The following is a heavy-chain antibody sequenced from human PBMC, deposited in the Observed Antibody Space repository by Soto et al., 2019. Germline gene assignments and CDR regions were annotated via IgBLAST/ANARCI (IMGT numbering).Heavy chain of an antibody. Sequence: LYHTYTVADVSISSYYWILLRQPPGKGLEWIGYIYYSGSTNYNPSLKSRVTISVDTSKNQFSLKLSSVTAADTAVYYCARDFVAAAGSVWGQGTPVHVSS. CDR3: ARDFVAAAGSV. J-gene: IGHJ4*02. D-gene: IGHD6-13*01. CDR2: IYYSGST. CDR1: DVSISSYY. V-gene: IGHV4-59*01.